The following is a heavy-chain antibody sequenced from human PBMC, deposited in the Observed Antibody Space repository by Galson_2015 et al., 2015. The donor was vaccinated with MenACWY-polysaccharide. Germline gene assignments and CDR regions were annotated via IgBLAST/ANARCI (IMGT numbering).Heavy chain of an antibody. D-gene: IGHD1-1*01. J-gene: IGHJ3*02. CDR3: ARADRNDGGRALDI. V-gene: IGHV3-33*01. CDR1: GFTFSNYG. CDR2: IWYDESDE. Sequence: SLRLSCAASGFTFSNYGMHWVRQAPGKGLEWMAVIWYDESDEYYADSVKGRFTISRDNSKNALYLQTNSLRAEDTAVYYCARADRNDGGRALDIWGQGTMVTVSS.